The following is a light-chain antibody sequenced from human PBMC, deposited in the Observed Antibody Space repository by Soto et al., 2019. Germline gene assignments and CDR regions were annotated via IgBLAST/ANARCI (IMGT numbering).Light chain of an antibody. V-gene: IGKV1-13*02. CDR3: QQLKTYPFT. CDR2: DAS. J-gene: IGKJ5*01. Sequence: AIQLTQSPSSLSASVGDRVSITCRASQGISSALAWYQHKPGKAPKILIYDASSLQSGVPSRFGGSESGTECTLTISSLQPEDFATYYCQQLKTYPFTFGQGTRLEIK. CDR1: QGISSA.